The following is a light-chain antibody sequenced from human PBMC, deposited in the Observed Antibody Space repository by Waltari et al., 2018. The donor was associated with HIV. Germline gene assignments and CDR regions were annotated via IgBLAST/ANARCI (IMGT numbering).Light chain of an antibody. CDR1: QSISSY. Sequence: DIQMTQSPSSLSASVGDRVTITCRASQSISSYLNWYQQKPGKAPKHLIYAASSLQSGVPSRFSGSGSVTEFTLTISSLQPEDFATYYCQQSYSTPRTFGQGTKVEIK. V-gene: IGKV1-39*01. J-gene: IGKJ1*01. CDR2: AAS. CDR3: QQSYSTPRT.